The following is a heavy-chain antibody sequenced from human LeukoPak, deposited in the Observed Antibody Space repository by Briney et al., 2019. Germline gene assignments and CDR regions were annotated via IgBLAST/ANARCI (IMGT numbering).Heavy chain of an antibody. D-gene: IGHD3-16*01. CDR2: IKQDGSEK. V-gene: IGHV3-7*01. CDR3: ARNRYDYVWGSYDEYYFDY. Sequence: GGSLRLSCAASGFTFSSYWMSWVRQAPGKGLEWVANIKQDGSEKYYVDSVKGRFTISRDDAKNSLYLQMNSLRAEDTAVYYCARNRYDYVWGSYDEYYFDYWGQGTLVTVSS. CDR1: GFTFSSYW. J-gene: IGHJ4*02.